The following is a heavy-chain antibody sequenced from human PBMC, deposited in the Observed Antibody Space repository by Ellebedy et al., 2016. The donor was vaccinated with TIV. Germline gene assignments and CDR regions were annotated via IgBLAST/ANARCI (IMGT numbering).Heavy chain of an antibody. CDR3: ARDGGSYPFTNFDY. CDR1: GFTFSSYG. CDR2: ISYDGRNK. D-gene: IGHD1-26*01. V-gene: IGHV3-30*03. Sequence: GESLKISCVASGFTFSSYGMHWVRQAPGKGLEWVAVISYDGRNKHYADSVKGRLTISRDNSKNTLNLQMNSLRAEDTVVYYCARDGGSYPFTNFDYWGQGTLVTVSS. J-gene: IGHJ4*02.